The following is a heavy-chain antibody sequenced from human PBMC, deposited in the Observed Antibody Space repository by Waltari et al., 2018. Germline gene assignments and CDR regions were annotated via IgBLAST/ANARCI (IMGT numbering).Heavy chain of an antibody. Sequence: QVQLVQSGAEVKKPGASVKVSCKASGYTFTGYYMHWVRQAPGQGLEWMGWINPNSGGTNYAQKFQGRVTMTRDTSISTAYMELSRLRSDDTAVYYCASPLIAAAGMDDAFDIWGQGTMVTVSS. J-gene: IGHJ3*02. V-gene: IGHV1-2*02. CDR3: ASPLIAAAGMDDAFDI. D-gene: IGHD6-13*01. CDR1: GYTFTGYY. CDR2: INPNSGGT.